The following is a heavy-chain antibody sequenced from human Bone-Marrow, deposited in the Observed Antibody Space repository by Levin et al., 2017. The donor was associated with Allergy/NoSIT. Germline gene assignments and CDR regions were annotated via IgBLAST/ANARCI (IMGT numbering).Heavy chain of an antibody. CDR2: ISYDGSKI. V-gene: IGHV3-30*04. D-gene: IGHD2-8*02. CDR3: ARDKNTLLAVYGLGLFDY. CDR1: GTSFSRYT. Sequence: GESLKISCTDSGTSFSRYTLHWVRQAPGKGLEWVGLISYDGSKIFYADSVKGRFNISRDNSKNTLFLQMSSLTAEDTAMYYCARDKNTLLAVYGLGLFDYWGQGSQVTVSS. J-gene: IGHJ4*02.